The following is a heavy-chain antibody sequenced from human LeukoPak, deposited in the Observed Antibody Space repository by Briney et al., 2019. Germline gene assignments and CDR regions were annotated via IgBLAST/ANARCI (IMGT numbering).Heavy chain of an antibody. J-gene: IGHJ6*02. Sequence: GGSLRLSCAASGFTFSSYSVNWVRQAPGKGLEWISYISGPSSYIYYADSVKGRFTISRDNAKNALYLQMSSLRDEDTAVYYCARDLVAFREYYYGMDVWGQGTTVTVSS. V-gene: IGHV3-48*02. D-gene: IGHD3-10*01. CDR2: ISGPSSYI. CDR1: GFTFSSYS. CDR3: ARDLVAFREYYYGMDV.